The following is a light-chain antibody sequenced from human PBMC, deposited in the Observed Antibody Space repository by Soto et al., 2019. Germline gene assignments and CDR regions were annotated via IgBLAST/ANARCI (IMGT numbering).Light chain of an antibody. Sequence: QSALTQPPSASGSPGQSVTISCTGTSSDVGSYNYVSWYQQHPGKAPKLMIYEVTKRPSGVPDRFSGSKSGNTASLTVSGLQAEYEADYYCTSYAGSNNFGIFGTGTKLTVL. CDR3: TSYAGSNNFGI. J-gene: IGLJ1*01. V-gene: IGLV2-8*01. CDR1: SSDVGSYNY. CDR2: EVT.